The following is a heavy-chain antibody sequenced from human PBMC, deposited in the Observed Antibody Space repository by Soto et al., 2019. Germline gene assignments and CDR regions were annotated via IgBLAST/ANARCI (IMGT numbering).Heavy chain of an antibody. CDR2: INHSGST. CDR1: GGSFSGYY. J-gene: IGHJ4*02. CDR3: ASGAETTTFDY. Sequence: QVQLQQWGAGLLKPSETPSLTCAVYGGSFSGYYWSWIRQPPGKGLEWIGEINHSGSTNYNPSLKSRVTISVDTSKNQFSLKLSSVTAADTAVYYCASGAETTTFDYWGQGTLVTVSS. V-gene: IGHV4-34*01. D-gene: IGHD1-26*01.